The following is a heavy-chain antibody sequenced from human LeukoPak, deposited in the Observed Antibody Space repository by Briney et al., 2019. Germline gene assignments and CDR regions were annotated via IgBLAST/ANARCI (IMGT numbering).Heavy chain of an antibody. CDR2: ISSSSSNI. D-gene: IGHD3-10*01. J-gene: IGHJ4*02. Sequence: GGSLRLSCAASGFTFSSYSMNWVRQAPGKGLEWVSHISSSSSNIYYADSVKGRFTISRDNAKNSLYLQMNSLRAEDTAVYYCARAGFTFSDYFGSFFDYWGQGTLVTVSS. V-gene: IGHV3-48*01. CDR3: ARAGFTFSDYFGSFFDY. CDR1: GFTFSSYS.